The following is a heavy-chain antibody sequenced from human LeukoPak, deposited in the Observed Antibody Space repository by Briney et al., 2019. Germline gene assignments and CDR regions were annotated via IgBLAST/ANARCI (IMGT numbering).Heavy chain of an antibody. CDR2: ISSSSSYT. V-gene: IGHV3-11*03. CDR1: GFTFSDYY. J-gene: IGHJ4*02. Sequence: PGGSLRLSCAASGFTFSDYYMSWIRQAPGKGLEWVSYISSSSSYTNYAVSVKGRFTISRDNAKNSLYLQMISLRAEDTAVYYCTRHPAEGDYWGQGTLVTVSS. D-gene: IGHD2-15*01. CDR3: TRHPAEGDY.